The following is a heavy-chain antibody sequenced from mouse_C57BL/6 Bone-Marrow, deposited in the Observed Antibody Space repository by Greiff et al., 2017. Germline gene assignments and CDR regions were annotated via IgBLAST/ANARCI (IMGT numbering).Heavy chain of an antibody. J-gene: IGHJ4*01. D-gene: IGHD2-3*01. V-gene: IGHV1-55*01. CDR2: IYPGSGST. Sequence: VQLQQPGAELVKPGASVKMSCKASGYTFTSYWITWVKQRPGQGLEWIGDIYPGSGSTNYNEKFKSKATLNVDTSSSTAYMQLSSLTSEDSAVYYCAGGYYGNAMDYWGQGTSVTVSS. CDR3: AGGYYGNAMDY. CDR1: GYTFTSYW.